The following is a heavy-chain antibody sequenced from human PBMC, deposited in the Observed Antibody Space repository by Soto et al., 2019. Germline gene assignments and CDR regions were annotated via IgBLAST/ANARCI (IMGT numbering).Heavy chain of an antibody. Sequence: EVQLVESGGGLVQPGGSQRLSCAATGFTFSSYAMHWVRQAPGKGLEYVSVITSNGGNTDYASSVKGRFTISRDNSKNTLYLQMGSLRAEDMAVYYCARRIPFGYGMDVWGQGTTVTVSS. CDR1: GFTFSSYA. D-gene: IGHD2-21*01. CDR2: ITSNGGNT. J-gene: IGHJ6*02. V-gene: IGHV3-64*01. CDR3: ARRIPFGYGMDV.